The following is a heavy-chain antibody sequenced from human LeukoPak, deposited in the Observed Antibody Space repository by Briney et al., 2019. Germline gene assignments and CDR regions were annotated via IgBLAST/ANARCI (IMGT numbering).Heavy chain of an antibody. Sequence: ASVKDSCKASGYTLTCYGISWVRQAPRQGLEWMGWISAYNGNTNYAQKLQGRVTMTTDTSTSTAYMELRSLRSDDTAVYYCARADSQWVTFDYWGQGTLVTVSS. V-gene: IGHV1-18*01. CDR1: GYTLTCYG. CDR3: ARADSQWVTFDY. CDR2: ISAYNGNT. D-gene: IGHD1-26*01. J-gene: IGHJ4*02.